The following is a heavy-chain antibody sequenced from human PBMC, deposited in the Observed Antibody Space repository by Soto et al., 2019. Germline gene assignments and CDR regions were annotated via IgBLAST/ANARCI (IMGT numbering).Heavy chain of an antibody. J-gene: IGHJ4*01. D-gene: IGHD3-16*01. V-gene: IGHV3-15*01. Sequence: GGSLRLSCAASGFTFRNAWMTWVRQAPGKGLEWVGRIKSKSDGGTTDYAAPVRGRFTISRDDLKNTLYVQMNSLKIEDTAVYYCTRGGSANHDYWGHGTLVTVSS. CDR1: GFTFRNAW. CDR3: TRGGSANHDY. CDR2: IKSKSDGGTT.